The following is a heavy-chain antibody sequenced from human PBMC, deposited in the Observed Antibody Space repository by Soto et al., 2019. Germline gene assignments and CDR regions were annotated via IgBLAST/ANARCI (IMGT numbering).Heavy chain of an antibody. CDR1: GGSISSYY. CDR3: ARGDYYGELDY. J-gene: IGHJ4*02. CDR2: IYYSGST. Sequence: QVQLQESGPGLVKPSETLSLTCNVSGGSISSYYWSWIRQPPGKGLEWIGYIYYSGSTNYNPYLKSRVTISVDTSKNQFFLKLSSVTAADTAVYYCARGDYYGELDYLGQGTLVTVSS. D-gene: IGHD4-17*01. V-gene: IGHV4-59*01.